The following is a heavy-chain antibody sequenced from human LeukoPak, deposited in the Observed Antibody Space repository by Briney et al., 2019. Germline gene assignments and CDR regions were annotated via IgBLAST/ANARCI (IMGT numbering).Heavy chain of an antibody. CDR3: ARGHNSSSSGFYYYCLDV. D-gene: IGHD6-6*01. CDR2: ISFSSTPI. V-gene: IGHV3-21*06. CDR1: GFTFSSYW. J-gene: IGHJ6*03. Sequence: SGGTLSLSCAASGFTFSSYWMSWVRQAPGKGLEWVSSISFSSTPIYYAGSIKCRFTISRDNAVNSLYLQMNSLIAEDTAVYYCARGHNSSSSGFYYYCLDVWGRGTTVTVSS.